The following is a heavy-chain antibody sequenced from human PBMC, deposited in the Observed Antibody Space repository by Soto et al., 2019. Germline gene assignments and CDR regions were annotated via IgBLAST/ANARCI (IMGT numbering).Heavy chain of an antibody. V-gene: IGHV4-59*08. CDR3: ASMGYHYGSGSYPLDY. J-gene: IGHJ4*02. D-gene: IGHD3-10*01. Sequence: WTWIRQPPGKGLEWIGFMYNSGSTHYNPSLKSRVTISLDTSKNQFSPNLRSVTAADTAVYYCASMGYHYGSGSYPLDYWGQGTLVTVSS. CDR2: MYNSGST.